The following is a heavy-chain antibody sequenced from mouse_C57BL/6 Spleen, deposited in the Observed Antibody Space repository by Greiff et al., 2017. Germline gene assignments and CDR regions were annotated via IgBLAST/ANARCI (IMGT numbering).Heavy chain of an antibody. CDR3: ARQDYDYDGAMDY. D-gene: IGHD2-4*01. Sequence: DVHLVESGGGLVKPGGSLQLSCAASGFTFSDYGMHWVRPAPEKGLAWVAYISSGSSTIYYAATVKGRFTLSRDNAKNTLFLQMTSLRSEDTAMYYGARQDYDYDGAMDYWGQGTSVTVSS. J-gene: IGHJ4*01. CDR1: GFTFSDYG. CDR2: ISSGSSTI. V-gene: IGHV5-17*01.